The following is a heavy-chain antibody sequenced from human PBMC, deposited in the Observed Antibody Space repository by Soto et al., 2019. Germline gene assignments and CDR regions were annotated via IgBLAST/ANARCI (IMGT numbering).Heavy chain of an antibody. J-gene: IGHJ4*02. CDR1: GFSFSDHY. V-gene: IGHV3-72*01. Sequence: PGGSLRLSCAASGFSFSDHYMDWVRQAPGKGLEWVGRTRTKANSYTTEYAASVKGRFTVSRDDSKNSLFLQMNSLKTEDTALYYCTRVSGGGSYYFDYWGQGTLVTVSS. CDR2: TRTKANSYTT. CDR3: TRVSGGGSYYFDY. D-gene: IGHD1-26*01.